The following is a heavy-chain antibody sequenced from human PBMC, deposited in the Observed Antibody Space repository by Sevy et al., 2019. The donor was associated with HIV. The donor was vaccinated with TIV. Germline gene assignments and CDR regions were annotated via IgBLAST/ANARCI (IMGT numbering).Heavy chain of an antibody. CDR2: ISSSGSTI. Sequence: GGSLRLSCAASGFTFSSYEMNWVRQAPGKGLEWVSYISSSGSTIYYADSVKGRFTISRDNAKNSLYLQMNSLRAEDTAVYYCARDRGIVVVHGYFDYWGQGTLVTVSS. CDR1: GFTFSSYE. D-gene: IGHD3-22*01. CDR3: ARDRGIVVVHGYFDY. J-gene: IGHJ4*02. V-gene: IGHV3-48*03.